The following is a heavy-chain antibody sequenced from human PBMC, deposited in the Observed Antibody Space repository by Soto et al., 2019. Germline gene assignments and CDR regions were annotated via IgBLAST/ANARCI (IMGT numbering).Heavy chain of an antibody. CDR2: INPSGGST. Sequence: ASVKVSCKASGYTFTSYYMHWVRQAPGQGLEWMGIINPSGGSTSYAQKFQGRVTMTRDTSTSTVYMELSSLRSEDTAVYYCARDQGTTGIYYYYYGMDVWGQGTTVTVSS. D-gene: IGHD1-1*01. J-gene: IGHJ6*02. CDR3: ARDQGTTGIYYYYYGMDV. V-gene: IGHV1-46*01. CDR1: GYTFTSYY.